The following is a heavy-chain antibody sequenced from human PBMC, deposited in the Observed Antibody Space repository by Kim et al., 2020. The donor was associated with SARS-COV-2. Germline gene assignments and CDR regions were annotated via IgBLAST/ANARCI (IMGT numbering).Heavy chain of an antibody. D-gene: IGHD2-15*01. V-gene: IGHV5-51*01. J-gene: IGHJ4*02. Sequence: GESLKISCEGTGYTFSRYWIAWVRQMPGKGLEWMGIIFPGDSEVRYSPSFKGQVTISADKSTSSTYLQWSRLRASDNDIYYCARLDQVAFDYWGQGTLVTVSS. CDR2: IFPGDSEV. CDR1: GYTFSRYW. CDR3: ARLDQVAFDY.